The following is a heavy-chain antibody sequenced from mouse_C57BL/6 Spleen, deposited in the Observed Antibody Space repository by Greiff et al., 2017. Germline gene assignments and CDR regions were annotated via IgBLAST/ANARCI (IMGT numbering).Heavy chain of an antibody. CDR3: ARSEIYYDYDGGAWFAY. J-gene: IGHJ3*01. D-gene: IGHD2-4*01. CDR1: GYTFTSYW. CDR2: IDPNSGGT. V-gene: IGHV1-72*01. Sequence: VQLQQPGAELVKPGASVKLSCKASGYTFTSYWMHWVKQRPGRGLEWIGRIDPNSGGTKYNEKFKSKATLPVDKPSSTAYMQLSSLTSEDSAVYYCARSEIYYDYDGGAWFAYWGQGTLVTVSA.